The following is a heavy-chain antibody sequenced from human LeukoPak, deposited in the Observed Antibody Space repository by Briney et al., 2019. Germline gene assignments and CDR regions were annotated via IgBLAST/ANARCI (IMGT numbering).Heavy chain of an antibody. D-gene: IGHD6-19*01. Sequence: KASETLSLTCTVSGGSISSYYWSWIRQPPGKGLEWIGYIYYSGSTNYNPSLKSRVTISVDTSKNQFSLKLSSVTAADTAVYYCARASVAGTEGFDYWGQGTLVTVSS. V-gene: IGHV4-59*12. CDR2: IYYSGST. CDR1: GGSISSYY. CDR3: ARASVAGTEGFDY. J-gene: IGHJ4*02.